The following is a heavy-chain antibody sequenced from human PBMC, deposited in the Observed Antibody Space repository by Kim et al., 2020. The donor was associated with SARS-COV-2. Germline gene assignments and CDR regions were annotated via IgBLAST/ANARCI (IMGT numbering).Heavy chain of an antibody. V-gene: IGHV4-30-2*01. CDR1: GGSISSGIYS. CDR3: ARGTTGTTVVFNYYYMDV. D-gene: IGHD1-7*01. Sequence: SETLSLTCAVSGGSISSGIYSWSWIRQPPGKGLEWIGSIYHSGTTFYNPSLKSRGTMSVDRSKNQFSLKLSSVTAADTAVYYCARGTTGTTVVFNYYYMDVWGKGTTVTVSS. CDR2: IYHSGTT. J-gene: IGHJ6*03.